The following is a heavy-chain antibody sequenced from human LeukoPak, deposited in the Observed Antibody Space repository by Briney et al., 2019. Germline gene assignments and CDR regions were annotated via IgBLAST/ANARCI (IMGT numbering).Heavy chain of an antibody. V-gene: IGHV4-34*01. CDR1: GGSFSGYY. D-gene: IGHD1-26*01. CDR3: ARALLSGSYYTTHFDY. CDR2: INHSGST. J-gene: IGHJ4*02. Sequence: PSETLSLTCAVYGGSFSGYYWSWIRQPPGKGLERIGEINHSGSTNYNPSLKSRVTISVDTSKNQFSLKLSSVTAADTAVYYCARALLSGSYYTTHFDYWGQGTLVTVSS.